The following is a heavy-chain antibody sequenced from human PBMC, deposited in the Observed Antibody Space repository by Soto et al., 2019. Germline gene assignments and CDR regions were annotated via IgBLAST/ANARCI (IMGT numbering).Heavy chain of an antibody. D-gene: IGHD3-10*01. CDR3: ARDPDYYGSGSYGYYYYMDV. CDR1: GGTFSSYT. J-gene: IGHJ6*03. Sequence: ASVKVSCKASGGTFSSYTISWVRQAPGQGLEWMGRIIPILGIANYAQKFQGRVTITADKSTSTAYMELSSLRSEDTAVYYCARDPDYYGSGSYGYYYYMDVWGKGTTVTVSS. CDR2: IIPILGIA. V-gene: IGHV1-69*04.